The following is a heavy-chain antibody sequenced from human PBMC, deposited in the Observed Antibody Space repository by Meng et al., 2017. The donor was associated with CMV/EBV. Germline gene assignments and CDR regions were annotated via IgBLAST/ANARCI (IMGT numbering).Heavy chain of an antibody. CDR2: FNPNSGGT. CDR1: GYTFTGYY. J-gene: IGHJ5*02. D-gene: IGHD2-2*02. V-gene: IGHV1-2*02. CDR3: ARGAVVVPAAIVSDWFDP. Sequence: ASVKVSCKASGYTFTGYYMHWVRQAPGQGLEWMGWFNPNSGGTNYAQKFQGRVTMTRDTSISTAYMELSRLRSDDTAVYYCARGAVVVPAAIVSDWFDPWGQGTLVTVSS.